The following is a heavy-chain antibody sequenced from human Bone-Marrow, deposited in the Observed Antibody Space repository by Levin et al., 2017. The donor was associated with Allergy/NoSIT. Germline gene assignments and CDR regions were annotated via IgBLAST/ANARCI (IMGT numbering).Heavy chain of an antibody. CDR3: ASTRGSSFDD. J-gene: IGHJ4*02. Sequence: QAGGSLRLSCATSGIPASSNYMTWVRQAPGKGLEWVSVIYRSGDTYYAESVKGRFTTSRDNSKNTLYLQMNNLKVEDTAVYFCASTRGSSFDDWGPGTLVTVS. D-gene: IGHD5-12*01. CDR1: GIPASSNY. V-gene: IGHV3-66*02. CDR2: IYRSGDT.